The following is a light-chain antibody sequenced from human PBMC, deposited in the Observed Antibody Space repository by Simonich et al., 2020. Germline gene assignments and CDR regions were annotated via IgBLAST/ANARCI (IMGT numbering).Light chain of an antibody. CDR2: KVS. Sequence: DVVRTQSPLSLPVTLGQPASISCRSSQSLVHSDGNTYLNWFQQRPGQSPRRLIYKVSNRDSGVPDRFSCSGSGTDFTLKISRVEAEDVGVYYCMQGTHWPPWTFGQGTKVEIK. CDR1: QSLVHSDGNTY. CDR3: MQGTHWPPWT. V-gene: IGKV2-30*02. J-gene: IGKJ1*01.